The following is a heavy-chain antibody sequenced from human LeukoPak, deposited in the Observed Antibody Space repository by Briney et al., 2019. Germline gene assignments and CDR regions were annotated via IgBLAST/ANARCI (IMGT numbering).Heavy chain of an antibody. CDR3: ARAPQSSGMDV. J-gene: IGHJ6*02. CDR1: SGSLSSYY. CDR2: IYSSGNT. Sequence: SETLSLTRTVSSGSLSSYYWNWMRQPPGKGLEWVGHIYSSGNTHYNPSLKSRVTISGDRSKSQFSLKLTSVTAADTAVYYCARAPQSSGMDVWGQGTTVTVSS. V-gene: IGHV4-59*01.